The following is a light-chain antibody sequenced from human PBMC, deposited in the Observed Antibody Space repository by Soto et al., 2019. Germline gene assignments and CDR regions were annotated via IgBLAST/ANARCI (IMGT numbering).Light chain of an antibody. CDR2: GAS. CDR3: QQYGSSGT. Sequence: IVLTQSPGTLSLSPGERATLSCRASQSVSNNYLAWYQQKPGQAPRLLIYGASNRATGMPDRFSGSGSGTDFTLTISXLEPEDFAVYCCQQYGSSGTFGQGTKVDIK. J-gene: IGKJ1*01. CDR1: QSVSNNY. V-gene: IGKV3-20*01.